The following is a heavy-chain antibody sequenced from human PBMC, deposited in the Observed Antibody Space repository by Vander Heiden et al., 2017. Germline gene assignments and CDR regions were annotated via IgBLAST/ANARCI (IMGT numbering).Heavy chain of an antibody. CDR3: AKGTYYDFWSGYEPRMDV. CDR1: GFTFSSYA. V-gene: IGHV3-23*01. Sequence: EVQLLESGGGLVQPGGSLRLSCAASGFTFSSYAMSWVRQAPGKGLEWVSAISGSGGSTYYADSVKGRFTISRDNSKNTLYLQMNSLRAEDTAVYYCAKGTYYDFWSGYEPRMDVWGQGTTVTVSS. D-gene: IGHD3-3*01. CDR2: ISGSGGST. J-gene: IGHJ6*02.